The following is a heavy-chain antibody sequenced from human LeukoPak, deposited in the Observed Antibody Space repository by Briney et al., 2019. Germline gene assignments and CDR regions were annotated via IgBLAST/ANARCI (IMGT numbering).Heavy chain of an antibody. CDR2: ISWDGGST. J-gene: IGHJ4*02. CDR3: ARERVIAVAGVMGLLKEGFDY. Sequence: PGGSLRLSCAASGLTFDDYTMHCVRQAPGKGLEWVSLISWDGGSTYYADSVKGRFTISRDNSKDSLYLQMNSLRAEDTAVHYCARERVIAVAGVMGLLKEGFDYWGQGTLVTVSS. CDR1: GLTFDDYT. D-gene: IGHD6-19*01. V-gene: IGHV3-43*01.